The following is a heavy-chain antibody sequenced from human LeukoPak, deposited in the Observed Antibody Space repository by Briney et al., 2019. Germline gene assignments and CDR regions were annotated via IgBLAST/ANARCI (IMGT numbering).Heavy chain of an antibody. V-gene: IGHV4-59*01. D-gene: IGHD2-2*01. Sequence: SETLSLTRTVSGGSISSYYWSWIRQPPGKGLEWIGYIYYSGSTNYNPSLKSRVTISVDTSKNQFSLKLSSVTAADTAVYYCARGISTAYYYYYYMDVWGKGTTVTISS. CDR3: ARGISTAYYYYYYMDV. J-gene: IGHJ6*03. CDR2: IYYSGST. CDR1: GGSISSYY.